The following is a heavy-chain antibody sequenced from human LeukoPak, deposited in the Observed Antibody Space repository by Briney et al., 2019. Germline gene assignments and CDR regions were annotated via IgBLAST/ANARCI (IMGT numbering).Heavy chain of an antibody. Sequence: GGSLRLSCAASGFTFSSYSMNWVRQAPGKGLEWVSYISSSSSTIYYADSVKGRFTISRDNAKNSLYLQMNSLRAEDTAVYYCARVGGTGTTSEYFQHWGQGTLVTVSS. J-gene: IGHJ1*01. D-gene: IGHD1-7*01. V-gene: IGHV3-48*01. CDR2: ISSSSSTI. CDR3: ARVGGTGTTSEYFQH. CDR1: GFTFSSYS.